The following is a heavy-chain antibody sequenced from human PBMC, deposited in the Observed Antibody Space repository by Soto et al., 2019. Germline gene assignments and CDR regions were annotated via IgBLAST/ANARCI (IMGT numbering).Heavy chain of an antibody. CDR2: INHSGST. J-gene: IGHJ4*02. CDR3: ASVEMATNDY. D-gene: IGHD5-12*01. Sequence: QVQLQQWGAGLLKPSETLSLTCAVYGGSFSGYYWSWIRQPPGKGLEWIGEINHSGSTNDNPTLRSRVTISVDTSKNQFSLKLSSVTAADTAVDYCASVEMATNDYWGQGTLVTVSS. V-gene: IGHV4-34*01. CDR1: GGSFSGYY.